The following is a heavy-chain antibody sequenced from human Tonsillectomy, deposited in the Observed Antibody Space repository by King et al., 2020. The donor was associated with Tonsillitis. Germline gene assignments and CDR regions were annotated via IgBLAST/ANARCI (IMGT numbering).Heavy chain of an antibody. CDR2: IYYSGST. CDR3: AVVRRGPGRRAGDY. D-gene: IGHD3-10*01. J-gene: IGHJ4*02. V-gene: IGHV4-59*01. Sequence: QLQESGPGLVKPSETLSLTCTVAGGSISSYYWSWFRQPLGKGLEWIGYIYYSGSTDYNPSLKSRVTISVDTSKNQFSLKLSSVTAADTAVDYCAVVRRGPGRRAGDYGGQGTRGT. CDR1: GGSISSYY.